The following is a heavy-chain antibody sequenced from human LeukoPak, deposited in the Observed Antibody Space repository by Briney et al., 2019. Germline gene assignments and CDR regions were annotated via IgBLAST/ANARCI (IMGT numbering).Heavy chain of an antibody. CDR2: INPNSGGT. V-gene: IGHV1-2*02. D-gene: IGHD6-19*01. J-gene: IGHJ4*02. Sequence: ASVKVSCKASTYSFTDYYIHWVRQAPGQGLEWMGWINPNSGGTNYAQKFQGRVTMTRDTSISTAYMELTRLRSDDTAVYYCARDSSGWSDDYWGQGTLVTVSS. CDR1: TYSFTDYY. CDR3: ARDSSGWSDDY.